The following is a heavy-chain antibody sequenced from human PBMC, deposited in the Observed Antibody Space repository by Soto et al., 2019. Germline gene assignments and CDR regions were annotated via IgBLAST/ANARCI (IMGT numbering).Heavy chain of an antibody. CDR2: IWYDGNNK. Sequence: PVGSLRLSCAASGFTFSNYGMHWVRQAPGKGLGWVAVIWYDGNNKYYADSVKGRFTISRDNSNNTLYVQMTSLRAEDTAVYYCARGLHSLFDYWGQGTLVTVSS. CDR3: ARGLHSLFDY. J-gene: IGHJ4*02. V-gene: IGHV3-33*01. CDR1: GFTFSNYG. D-gene: IGHD2-21*01.